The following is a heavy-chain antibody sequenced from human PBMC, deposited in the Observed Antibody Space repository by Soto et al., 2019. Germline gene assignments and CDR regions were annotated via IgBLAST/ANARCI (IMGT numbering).Heavy chain of an antibody. Sequence: QVQLVESGGGLVKPGGSLRLSCAASGFTFSDYYMSWIRQASGKGLEWVSYISSSGSTIYYADSVKGRFTISRDNAKNSLYLQMNSLRAEDTAVYYCARELSIAVTHQAPSDYWGQGTLVTVSS. CDR3: ARELSIAVTHQAPSDY. D-gene: IGHD4-17*01. CDR2: ISSSGSTI. V-gene: IGHV3-11*01. J-gene: IGHJ4*02. CDR1: GFTFSDYY.